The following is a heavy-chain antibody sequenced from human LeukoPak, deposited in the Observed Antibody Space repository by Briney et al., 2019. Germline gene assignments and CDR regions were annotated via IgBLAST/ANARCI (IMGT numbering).Heavy chain of an antibody. D-gene: IGHD6-19*01. CDR1: GFTISSNY. Sequence: PGGSLRLSCAASGFTISSNYMNWVRQAPGKGLEWVSVIFNSGDTYYADSVKGRFTISRDTSKNTLYLQMNSLRVDDTAVYYCAKESGYSNGWYSGYYFDYWGQGTLVTVSS. CDR2: IFNSGDT. J-gene: IGHJ4*02. V-gene: IGHV3-53*01. CDR3: AKESGYSNGWYSGYYFDY.